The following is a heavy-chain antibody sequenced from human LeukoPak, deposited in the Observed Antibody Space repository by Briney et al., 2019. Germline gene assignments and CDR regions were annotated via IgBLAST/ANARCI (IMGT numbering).Heavy chain of an antibody. V-gene: IGHV4-34*01. J-gene: IGHJ4*02. D-gene: IGHD1-14*01. CDR2: INHSGST. Sequence: SETLSLTCAVYGGSFSGYYWSWIRQPPGKGLEWIGEINHSGSTNYNPSLKSRVTISVDTSKNQFSLKLSSVTAADTAVYYCARGRGYNDYWGQGTLVTVSS. CDR3: ARGRGYNDY. CDR1: GGSFSGYY.